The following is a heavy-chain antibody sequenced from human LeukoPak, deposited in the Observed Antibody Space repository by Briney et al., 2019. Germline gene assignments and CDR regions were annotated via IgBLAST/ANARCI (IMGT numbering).Heavy chain of an antibody. CDR3: AREGRYYDSSGYYQNPPVGAFDI. V-gene: IGHV3-7*01. CDR1: GFTFSRYW. CDR2: IKQDGSEK. Sequence: GGSLRLSCAVSGFTFSRYWTSWVRQAPGKGLEWVANIKQDGSEKYYVDSVKGRFTISRDNAKNSLYLQMNSLRAEDTAVYYCAREGRYYDSSGYYQNPPVGAFDIWGQGTMVTVSS. D-gene: IGHD3-22*01. J-gene: IGHJ3*02.